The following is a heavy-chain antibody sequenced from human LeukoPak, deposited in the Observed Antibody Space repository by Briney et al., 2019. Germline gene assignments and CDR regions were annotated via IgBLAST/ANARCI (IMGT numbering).Heavy chain of an antibody. CDR1: GGTFSSYA. D-gene: IGHD3-22*01. Sequence: ASVKVSCKASGGTFSSYAISWVRQAPGQGLEWMGGIIPIFGTANFAQKFQGRVTITTDESTSAAYMELSSLRSEDTAVYYCASNYYDSSGYYYERLDYWGQGTLVTVSS. CDR3: ASNYYDSSGYYYERLDY. V-gene: IGHV1-69*05. CDR2: IIPIFGTA. J-gene: IGHJ4*02.